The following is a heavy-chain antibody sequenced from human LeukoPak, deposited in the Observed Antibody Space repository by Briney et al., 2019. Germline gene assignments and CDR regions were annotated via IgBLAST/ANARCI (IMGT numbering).Heavy chain of an antibody. CDR2: ISTDGSST. J-gene: IGHJ4*02. CDR3: AKRGYCSSTSCFQGSFDY. CDR1: GFTFSSYW. Sequence: PGGSLRLSCAASGFTFSSYWMHWVRQAPGKGLVWVSRISTDGSSTSYADSVKGRFTISRDNSKNTLYLQMNSLRAEDTAVYYCAKRGYCSSTSCFQGSFDYWGQGTLVTVSS. V-gene: IGHV3-74*01. D-gene: IGHD2-2*01.